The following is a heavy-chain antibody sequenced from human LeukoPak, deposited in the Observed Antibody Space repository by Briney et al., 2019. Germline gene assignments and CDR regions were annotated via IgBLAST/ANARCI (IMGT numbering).Heavy chain of an antibody. Sequence: SLRLSCVVXGXXLKXXGMHWVRXVPGKXLEWVXVIWYDGGNIYCPDSVQGRFIISRDNSKNTLNLQMNSLRAEDTAVYYCARSAKHSSGFHYSYGMDVWGQGTTVTVSS. J-gene: IGHJ6*02. CDR2: IWYDGGNI. CDR3: ARSAKHSSGFHYSYGMDV. CDR1: GXXLKXXG. V-gene: IGHV3-33*01. D-gene: IGHD6-19*01.